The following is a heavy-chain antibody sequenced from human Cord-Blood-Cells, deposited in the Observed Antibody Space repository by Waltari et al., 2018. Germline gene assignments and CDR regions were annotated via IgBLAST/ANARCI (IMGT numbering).Heavy chain of an antibody. CDR3: ATDRVVGGSGSYYYYYGMDV. J-gene: IGHJ6*02. CDR2: FDPEDGET. D-gene: IGHD3-10*01. CDR1: GSTLTELS. V-gene: IGHV1-24*01. Sequence: QVQLVQSGAEVKKPGASVKVSCKVSGSTLTELSMPWVRQAPGKGLEWMGGFDPEDGETIYAQKFQGRVTMTEDTSTDTAYMELSSLRSEDTAVYYCATDRVVGGSGSYYYYYGMDVWGQGTTVTVSS.